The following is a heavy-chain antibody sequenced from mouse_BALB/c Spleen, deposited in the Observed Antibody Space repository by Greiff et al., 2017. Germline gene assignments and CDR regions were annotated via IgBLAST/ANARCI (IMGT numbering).Heavy chain of an antibody. CDR1: GFSLTSYG. Sequence: VQGVESGPGLVAPSQSLSITCTVSGFSLTSYGVHWVRQPPGKGLEWLGVIWAGGSTNYNSALMSRLSISKDNSKSQVFLKMNSLQTDDTAMYYCARDYSSGYFDVWGAGTTVTVSS. D-gene: IGHD1-1*01. J-gene: IGHJ1*01. V-gene: IGHV2-9*02. CDR3: ARDYSSGYFDV. CDR2: IWAGGST.